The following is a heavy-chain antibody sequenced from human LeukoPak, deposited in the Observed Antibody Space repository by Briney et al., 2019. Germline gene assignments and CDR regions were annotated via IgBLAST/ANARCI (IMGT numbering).Heavy chain of an antibody. D-gene: IGHD5-18*01. V-gene: IGHV4-30-2*03. Sequence: PSQTLSLTCTVSGDSISSGDYYWSWIRQPAGKGLEWIGSIYYSGSTYYNPSLKSRVTISVDTSKNQFSLKLSSVTAADTAVYYCARPFRYSYGYNYWGQGILVTVSS. CDR2: IYYSGST. CDR3: ARPFRYSYGYNY. J-gene: IGHJ4*02. CDR1: GDSISSGDYY.